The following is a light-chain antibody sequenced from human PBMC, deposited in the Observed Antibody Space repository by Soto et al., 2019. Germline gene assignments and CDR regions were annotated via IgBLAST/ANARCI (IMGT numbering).Light chain of an antibody. CDR3: QSYDSSLRGWV. CDR1: SSNIGAGYD. V-gene: IGLV1-40*01. J-gene: IGLJ3*02. Sequence: QAVVTQPPSVSGAPGQRGTISCTGSSSNIGAGYDVHWYQQLPGTAPKLLIYGNSNRPSGVPDRFSGSKSGTSASLAITGLQAEDEADYYCQSYDSSLRGWVFGGGTKLTVL. CDR2: GNS.